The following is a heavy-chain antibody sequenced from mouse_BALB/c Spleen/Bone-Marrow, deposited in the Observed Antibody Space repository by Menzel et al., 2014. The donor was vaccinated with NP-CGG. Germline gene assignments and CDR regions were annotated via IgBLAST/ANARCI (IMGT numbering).Heavy chain of an antibody. CDR2: IWGDGST. V-gene: IGHV2-3*01. CDR1: GFSLPSYG. CDR3: AKGPNWDGYFDY. J-gene: IGHJ2*01. Sequence: QVQLQQSGPGLVAPSQSLSITCSVSGFSLPSYGVSWVRQPPGKDLEWLGVIWGDGSTNYHSALISRLSISKDNSKSQVFLKLNSLQTDDTATYYCAKGPNWDGYFDYWRQGTTLPVSS. D-gene: IGHD4-1*01.